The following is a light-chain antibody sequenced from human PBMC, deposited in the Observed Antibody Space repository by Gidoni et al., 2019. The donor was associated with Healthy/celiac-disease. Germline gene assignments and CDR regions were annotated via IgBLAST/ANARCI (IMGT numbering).Light chain of an antibody. CDR2: GAS. Sequence: EIVMTQSPATLSVSPGERATLSCRASQSVSSNLAWYQQKPGQAPRLLIYGASTRATGIPARFSGSGSGTEFTLTISSLQSEDFAVYYCQQYKNWPTFXQXTKVEIK. J-gene: IGKJ1*01. CDR3: QQYKNWPT. CDR1: QSVSSN. V-gene: IGKV3-15*01.